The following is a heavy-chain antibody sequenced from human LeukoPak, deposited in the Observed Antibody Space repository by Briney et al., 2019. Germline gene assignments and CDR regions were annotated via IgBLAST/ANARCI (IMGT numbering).Heavy chain of an antibody. J-gene: IGHJ5*02. CDR3: AKLQTRYCSGGSCYRVVNWFDP. V-gene: IGHV3-23*01. CDR1: GFTFRSYA. D-gene: IGHD2-15*01. CDR2: ISGSGGST. Sequence: GGSLRLSCAASGFTFRSYAMSWVRQAPGKGLEWVSAISGSGGSTYYADSVKGRFTISRDNSKNTLYLQMNSLRAEDTAVYYCAKLQTRYCSGGSCYRVVNWFDPWGQGTLVTVSS.